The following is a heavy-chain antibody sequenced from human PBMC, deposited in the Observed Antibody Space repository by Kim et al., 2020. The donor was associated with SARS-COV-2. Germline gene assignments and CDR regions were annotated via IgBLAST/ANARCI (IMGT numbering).Heavy chain of an antibody. D-gene: IGHD3-10*01. Sequence: SETLSLTCTVSGGSVNSDSNYWTWIRQPPGKGLEWIGYVHYSGTTNYNPSLKSRVTISQDTSKNQFSLNLTSVTAADTALYFRVTTLVRGVVWYYYGLDVWGQGTTVTVSS. CDR3: VTTLVRGVVWYYYGLDV. CDR1: GGSVNSDSNY. CDR2: VHYSGTT. V-gene: IGHV4-61*01. J-gene: IGHJ6*02.